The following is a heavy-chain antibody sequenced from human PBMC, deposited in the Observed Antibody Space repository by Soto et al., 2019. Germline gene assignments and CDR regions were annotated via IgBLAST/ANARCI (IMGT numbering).Heavy chain of an antibody. CDR3: ARDHCTSSVCYPSYLDY. CDR2: INSDGSTT. V-gene: IGHV3-74*03. J-gene: IGHJ4*02. CDR1: GFTFSNYW. Sequence: EVQLVESGGGLVQPGGSLRLSCAVSGFTFSNYWMHWVRQAPGKGLVWVSRINSDGSTTTYADSVKGRFTMSRDNAKNMMYLQMNSLIAEDTAVYYCARDHCTSSVCYPSYLDYWGQGTLVTVSS. D-gene: IGHD2-2*01.